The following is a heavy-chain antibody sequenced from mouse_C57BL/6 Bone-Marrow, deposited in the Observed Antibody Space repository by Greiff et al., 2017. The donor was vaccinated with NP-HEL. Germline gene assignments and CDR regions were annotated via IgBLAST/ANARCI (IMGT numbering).Heavy chain of an antibody. CDR3: AGSSPLGNRFAC. CDR2: IWGVGST. J-gene: IGHJ3*01. Sequence: VQLQQSGPGLVAPSQSLSITCTVSGFSLTSYGVDWVRQSPGKGLEWLGVIWGVGSTNYNSALKSRLSISKDNSKSQVFLKMNDLQTDDTAMYYCAGSSPLGNRFACWGQGTLVTVSA. CDR1: GFSLTSYG. V-gene: IGHV2-6*01. D-gene: IGHD2-1*01.